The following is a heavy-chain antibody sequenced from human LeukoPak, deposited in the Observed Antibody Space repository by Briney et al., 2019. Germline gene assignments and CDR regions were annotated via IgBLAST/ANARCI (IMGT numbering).Heavy chain of an antibody. Sequence: ASVKVSCKASGYTFTGYYMHWVRQAPGQGLEWMGWINPNSGGTNYAQKFQGRVTMTRDTSISTAYMELSRLRSDDTAVYYCARQNDYGDHGMNAFDIWGQGTMVTVSS. D-gene: IGHD4-17*01. CDR1: GYTFTGYY. CDR2: INPNSGGT. V-gene: IGHV1-2*02. J-gene: IGHJ3*02. CDR3: ARQNDYGDHGMNAFDI.